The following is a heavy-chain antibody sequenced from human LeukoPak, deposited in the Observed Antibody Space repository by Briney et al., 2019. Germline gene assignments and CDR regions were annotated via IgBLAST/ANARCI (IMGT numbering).Heavy chain of an antibody. CDR3: ARERVGSYGDYESDYYGMDV. J-gene: IGHJ6*02. D-gene: IGHD4-17*01. CDR2: IYYSGST. CDR1: GGSISSGDYY. V-gene: IGHV4-30-4*01. Sequence: SETLSLTCTVSGGSISSGDYYWSWIRQPPGKGLEWIGYIYYSGSTYYNPSLKSRVTISVDTSKNQFSLKLSSVSAADTAVYYCARERVGSYGDYESDYYGMDVWGQGTTVTVSS.